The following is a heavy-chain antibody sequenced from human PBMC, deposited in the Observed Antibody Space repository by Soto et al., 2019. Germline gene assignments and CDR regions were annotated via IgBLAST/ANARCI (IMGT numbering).Heavy chain of an antibody. V-gene: IGHV1-3*01. CDR3: ARAVGYSGYDYLNYYYYGMDV. J-gene: IGHJ6*02. CDR2: INAGNGNT. CDR1: GYTFTSYA. D-gene: IGHD5-12*01. Sequence: ASVKVSCKASGYTFTSYAMHWVRQAPGQRLEWMGWINAGNGNTKYSQKFQGRVTITRDTSASTAYMELSSLRSEDTAVYYCARAVGYSGYDYLNYYYYGMDVWGQGTTVTVS.